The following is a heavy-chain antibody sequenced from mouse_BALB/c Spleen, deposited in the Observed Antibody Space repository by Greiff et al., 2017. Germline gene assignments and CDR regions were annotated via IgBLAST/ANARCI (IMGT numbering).Heavy chain of an antibody. CDR3: ARGHGNYGWYFEV. Sequence: VQLQQSGAELVRPGVSVKISCKGSGYTFTDYAMHWVKQSHAKSLEWIGVISTYYGDASYNQKFKGKATMTVDKSSSTAYMELARLTSEDSAIYYCARGHGNYGWYFEVWGAGTTGTVSS. D-gene: IGHD2-1*01. J-gene: IGHJ1*01. V-gene: IGHV1S137*01. CDR1: GYTFTDYA. CDR2: ISTYYGDA.